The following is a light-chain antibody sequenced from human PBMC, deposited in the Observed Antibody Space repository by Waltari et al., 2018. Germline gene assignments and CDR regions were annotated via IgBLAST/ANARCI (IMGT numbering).Light chain of an antibody. CDR2: RAS. CDR1: QSIGSY. CDR3: QQYNNWPPGT. V-gene: IGKV3-15*01. J-gene: IGKJ1*01. Sequence: ETVVTPSPATLSMSPGERATLSCRTSQSIGSYLAWYQQRPGQAPRLLIYRASTRATGIPDRFSGSGSETEFTLTISSLQSEDIAVYYCQQYNNWPPGTFGQGTKVEI.